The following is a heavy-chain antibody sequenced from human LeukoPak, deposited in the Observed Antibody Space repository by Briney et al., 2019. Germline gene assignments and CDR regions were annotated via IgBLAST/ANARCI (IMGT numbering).Heavy chain of an antibody. D-gene: IGHD6-25*01. V-gene: IGHV4-30-4*08. J-gene: IGHJ5*02. CDR1: GGSISSGDYY. Sequence: SETLSLTCTVSGGSISSGDYYWGWIRQPPGKGLEWLGSIYYSGSTYYNPSLKSRVTISVDTSKNHFSLKLSSVTAADTAVYYCARDSRDSSVWIIWFDPWGEGTLVTVSS. CDR3: ARDSRDSSVWIIWFDP. CDR2: IYYSGST.